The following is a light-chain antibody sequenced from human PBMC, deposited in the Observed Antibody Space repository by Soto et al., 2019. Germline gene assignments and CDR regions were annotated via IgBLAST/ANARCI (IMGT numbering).Light chain of an antibody. V-gene: IGKV1-5*01. J-gene: IGKJ1*01. CDR1: QTISIW. Sequence: DIQMTQSPSTLSASVGDRVTITCRASQTISIWLAWYQQKPGKAPNLLIYDASTLEIGVPSRFSGSGSGTEFTLTLSSLQPDDFATYYCQQYTSYSRTFGQGTKVEIK. CDR2: DAS. CDR3: QQYTSYSRT.